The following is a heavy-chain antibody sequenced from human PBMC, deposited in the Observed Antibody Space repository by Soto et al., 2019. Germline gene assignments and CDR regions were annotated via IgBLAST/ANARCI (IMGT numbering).Heavy chain of an antibody. Sequence: ASVKGSCKASGYTFTSYGISWVRQAPGQGLEWMGWISAYNGNTNYAQKLQGRVTMTTDTSTSTAYMELRSLRSDDTAVYYCGRDPSPVGVVVPAAPLDYWGQGTLVTVSS. CDR2: ISAYNGNT. V-gene: IGHV1-18*01. D-gene: IGHD2-2*01. CDR1: GYTFTSYG. J-gene: IGHJ4*02. CDR3: GRDPSPVGVVVPAAPLDY.